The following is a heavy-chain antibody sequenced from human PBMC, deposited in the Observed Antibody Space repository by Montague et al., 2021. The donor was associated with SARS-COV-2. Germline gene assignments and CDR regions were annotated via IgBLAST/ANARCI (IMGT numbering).Heavy chain of an antibody. J-gene: IGHJ4*02. D-gene: IGHD2-21*02. V-gene: IGHV4-39*01. CDR2: IHYIGNT. Sequence: SETLSLTCNVSGASISRSDYYWAWIRQPPGKGLGLIGSIHYIGNTYYNPSVESRVTISVDTSENQFSLKLRSVIAADTAVHYCARLLPDGTVVATDIPFDSWGQGTLVTVSS. CDR1: GASISRSDYY. CDR3: ARLLPDGTVVATDIPFDS.